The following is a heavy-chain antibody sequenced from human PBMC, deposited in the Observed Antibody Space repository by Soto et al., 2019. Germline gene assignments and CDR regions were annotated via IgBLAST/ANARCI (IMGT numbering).Heavy chain of an antibody. D-gene: IGHD6-13*01. CDR3: ARDAGIAEAGINWFDP. Sequence: PSETLSLTCTVSGGSISSYYWSWIRQPPGKGLEWIGYIYYSGSTNYNPSLKSRVTISVDTSKNQFSLKLSSVTAADTAVYYCARDAGIAEAGINWFDPWGQGTLVTVSS. V-gene: IGHV4-59*01. J-gene: IGHJ5*02. CDR1: GGSISSYY. CDR2: IYYSGST.